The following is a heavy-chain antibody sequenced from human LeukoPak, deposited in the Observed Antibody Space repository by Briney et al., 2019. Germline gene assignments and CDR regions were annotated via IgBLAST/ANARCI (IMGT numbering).Heavy chain of an antibody. CDR1: GFIFKNHA. Sequence: GGSLRLSCPASGFIFKNHAMSWVRQAPGKGLEWVSATSGSGGTKFYADSVKGRFTISRDNSKDTLYLQMNSLRAEDTATYFCAKFPSYDSSGHDGFDVWGQGTRVTVSS. V-gene: IGHV3-23*01. D-gene: IGHD3-22*01. CDR3: AKFPSYDSSGHDGFDV. CDR2: TSGSGGTK. J-gene: IGHJ3*01.